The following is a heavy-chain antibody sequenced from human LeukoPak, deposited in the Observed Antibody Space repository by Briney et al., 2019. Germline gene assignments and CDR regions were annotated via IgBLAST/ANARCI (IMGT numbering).Heavy chain of an antibody. J-gene: IGHJ4*02. D-gene: IGHD2-15*01. CDR1: GFTFSSYA. CDR2: MSYDGSNK. CDR3: ARTRSGASDY. Sequence: LSGGSLRLSCAASGFTFSSYAMHWVRQAPGKGLEWVAVMSYDGSNKYYADSVKGRFTISRDNAKNSLYLQMNSLRAEDTAVYYCARTRSGASDYWGQGTLVTVSS. V-gene: IGHV3-30-3*01.